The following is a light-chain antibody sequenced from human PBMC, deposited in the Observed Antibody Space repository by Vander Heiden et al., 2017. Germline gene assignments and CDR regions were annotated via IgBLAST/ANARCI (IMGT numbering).Light chain of an antibody. V-gene: IGLV3-25*03. CDR1: ALPKQY. CDR2: KDS. J-gene: IGLJ2*01. CDR3: QSADSSGTYVV. Sequence: SSELTQPPSVSVSPGQTARITCSGDALPKQYAYWYQQKPGQAPVLVIYKDSERPSGIPERFSGSSSGTTDTLTISGVQAEDEADYYCQSADSSGTYVVFGGGTKLTVL.